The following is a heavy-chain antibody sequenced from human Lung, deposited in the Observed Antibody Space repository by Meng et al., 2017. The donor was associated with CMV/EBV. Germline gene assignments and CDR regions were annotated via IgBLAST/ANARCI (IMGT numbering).Heavy chain of an antibody. D-gene: IGHD6-19*01. CDR1: GFPLSTSGVG. CDR3: AHRPVSGAGKEEYFFDY. J-gene: IGHJ4*02. CDR2: IYWNDDK. Sequence: SGPXLVXPTQTLTLTCTFPGFPLSTSGVGVGWIRQPPGKALEWLALIYWNDDKRYSPSLKSRLTITKDTSKNQVVLTMTNMDPVDTATYYCAHRPVSGAGKEEYFFDYWGQGXLVTVSS. V-gene: IGHV2-5*01.